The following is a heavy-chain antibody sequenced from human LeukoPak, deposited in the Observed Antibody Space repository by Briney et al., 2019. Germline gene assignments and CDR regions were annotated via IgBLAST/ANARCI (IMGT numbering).Heavy chain of an antibody. V-gene: IGHV3-74*01. CDR2: INNAGTST. CDR1: GFTFSSYW. Sequence: GGSLRLSCAVSGFTFSSYWMHWVRQAPGKGLVWVSRINNAGTSTSSADSVKGRFTISRDNAKNTLFLQMNSLRAEDTAVYYCAREWGTAMDVRGQGTTVTVSS. D-gene: IGHD1-1*01. CDR3: AREWGTAMDV. J-gene: IGHJ6*02.